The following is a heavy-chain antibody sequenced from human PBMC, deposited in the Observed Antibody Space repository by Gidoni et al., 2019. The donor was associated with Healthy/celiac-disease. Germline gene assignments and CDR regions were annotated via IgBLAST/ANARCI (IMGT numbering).Heavy chain of an antibody. J-gene: IGHJ4*02. D-gene: IGHD3-10*01. CDR1: GFTLRSYS. CDR2: ISSSSSYI. V-gene: IGHV3-21*01. CDR3: ARAYYYGSGSQKPKYYFDY. Sequence: EVQLVESGGGLVKPGWSLRLSCAASGFTLRSYSMNWVRQAPGKGLEWVSSISSSSSYIYYADSVKVRFTISRDNAKNSLYLQMNSLRAEDTAVYYCARAYYYGSGSQKPKYYFDYWGQGTLVTVSS.